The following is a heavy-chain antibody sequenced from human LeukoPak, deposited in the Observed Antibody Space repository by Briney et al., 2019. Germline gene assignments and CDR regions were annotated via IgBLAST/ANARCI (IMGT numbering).Heavy chain of an antibody. Sequence: GGSLRLSRAASGFTFSSYEMNWVRQAPGKGLEWVSYISSSGSTIYYADSVKGRFTISRDNAKNSLYLQMNSLRAEDTAVYYCARVYYYGSGSLGYGMDVWGQGTTVTVSS. CDR3: ARVYYYGSGSLGYGMDV. J-gene: IGHJ6*02. V-gene: IGHV3-48*03. CDR2: ISSSGSTI. D-gene: IGHD3-10*01. CDR1: GFTFSSYE.